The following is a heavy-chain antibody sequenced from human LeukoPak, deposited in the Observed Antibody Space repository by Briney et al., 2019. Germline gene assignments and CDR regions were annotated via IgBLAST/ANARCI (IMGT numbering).Heavy chain of an antibody. CDR3: TRDLEY. CDR2: ISSGGSVM. Sequence: GGSLRLSCGASGYAFSDYTMNWFRQAPGKGPEGISYISSGGSVMHYADSVKGRFTISRDNVENSLYLQMNSLRVEDTAVYYCTRDLEYWGQGVLVTVSS. CDR1: GYAFSDYT. J-gene: IGHJ4*02. V-gene: IGHV3-48*01.